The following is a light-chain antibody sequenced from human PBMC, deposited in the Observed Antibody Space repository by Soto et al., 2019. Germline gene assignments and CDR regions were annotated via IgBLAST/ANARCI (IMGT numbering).Light chain of an antibody. CDR1: QSVSSSY. V-gene: IGKV3-20*01. Sequence: EIVWTQSPGTMSLSPGERATLSCRASQSVSSSYLALYQKKPCQAPRLLIYGASNRANGITDRFSRSGSGQDFTLPSSHVEPEDFAVYYCQQYGTSPYTFGQGTKLEIK. CDR3: QQYGTSPYT. CDR2: GAS. J-gene: IGKJ2*01.